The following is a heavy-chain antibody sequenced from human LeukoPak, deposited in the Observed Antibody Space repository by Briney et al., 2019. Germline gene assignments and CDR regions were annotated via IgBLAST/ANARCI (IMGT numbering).Heavy chain of an antibody. CDR3: AKDWTTVVTPKGYYFDS. CDR1: GFSFNNYA. Sequence: GGSLRLSCAASGFSFNNYAMSWVRQAPGKGLEWVSAISTTGGSTYYADSVKGRFTISRDNSKNTLSLQMDSLRVEDTAVYYSAKDWTTVVTPKGYYFDSWGQGTLVAVSS. J-gene: IGHJ4*02. D-gene: IGHD4-23*01. CDR2: ISTTGGST. V-gene: IGHV3-23*01.